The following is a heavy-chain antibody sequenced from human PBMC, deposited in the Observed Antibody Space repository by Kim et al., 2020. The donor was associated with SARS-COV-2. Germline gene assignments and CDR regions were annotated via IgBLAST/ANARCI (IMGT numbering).Heavy chain of an antibody. D-gene: IGHD3-16*02. Sequence: DGREKYYVDSANGRVTISRDNAKNARYLQKNSLRAEDTAVYYCARGSPIVWGQGTLVTVSS. V-gene: IGHV3-7*04. J-gene: IGHJ4*02. CDR2: DGREK. CDR3: ARGSPIV.